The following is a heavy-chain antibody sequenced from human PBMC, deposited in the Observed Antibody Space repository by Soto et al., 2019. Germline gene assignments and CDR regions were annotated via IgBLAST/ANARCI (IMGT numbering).Heavy chain of an antibody. CDR3: ARGGYCSGGSCSWFDP. Sequence: QVQLQQWGAGLLKPSETLSLTCAVYGGSFSGYYWSWIRQPPGKGLEWIGEINHRGSTNYNPSLNSRVTISVETSKNQFSLKLSSVTAADTSVYYCARGGYCSGGSCSWFDPWGQGTLVTVSS. CDR2: INHRGST. CDR1: GGSFSGYY. V-gene: IGHV4-34*01. J-gene: IGHJ5*02. D-gene: IGHD2-15*01.